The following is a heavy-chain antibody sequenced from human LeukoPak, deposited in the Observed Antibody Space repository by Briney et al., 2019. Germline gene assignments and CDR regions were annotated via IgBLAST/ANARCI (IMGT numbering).Heavy chain of an antibody. CDR2: ASYYVGKQ. D-gene: IGHD1-1*01. J-gene: IGHJ4*02. V-gene: IGHV3-23*01. Sequence: GGSLTLSCAASGFTFSDYAMRWVRRAPRKGLEWVSTASYYVGKQYHADSVRGGFTVSRDNSRNTVSLQMSSLRVEDTGIYYCAKAGIGADGAGFLCEYWGQGTLVTVSS. CDR3: AKAGIGADGAGFLCEY. CDR1: GFTFSDYA.